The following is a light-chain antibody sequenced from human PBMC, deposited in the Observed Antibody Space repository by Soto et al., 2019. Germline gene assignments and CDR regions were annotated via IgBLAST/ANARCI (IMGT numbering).Light chain of an antibody. V-gene: IGKV3-20*01. CDR2: GAS. CDR1: QSVSSTY. Sequence: EIALTQSPGTLSLSPGERATLSCRASQSVSSTYLAWYQQTPGQAPRLLIYGASNRATGIPDRFSGSGSGTDFTLTISRLEPEDCAVYYCQQYGGSRWTFGQGTRVDI. J-gene: IGKJ1*01. CDR3: QQYGGSRWT.